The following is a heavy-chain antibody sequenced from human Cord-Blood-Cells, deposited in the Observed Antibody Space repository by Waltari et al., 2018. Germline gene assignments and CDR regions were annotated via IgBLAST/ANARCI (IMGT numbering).Heavy chain of an antibody. CDR1: GGSISSSSYY. CDR2: IYYRGST. J-gene: IGHJ3*02. D-gene: IGHD6-13*01. V-gene: IGHV4-39*01. CDR3: ARRGIAAAGDAFDI. Sequence: QLQLQESGPGLVKPSETLSLTCTVSGGSISSSSYYWGWIRQPPGKGLEWIGSIYYRGSTYYNPSLKIRVTISVDTSKNQFSLKLSSVTAADTAVYYCARRGIAAAGDAFDIWGQGTMVTVSS.